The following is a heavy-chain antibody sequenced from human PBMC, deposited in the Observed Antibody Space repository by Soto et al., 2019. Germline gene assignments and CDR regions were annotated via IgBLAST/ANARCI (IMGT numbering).Heavy chain of an antibody. J-gene: IGHJ4*02. CDR2: ISGSGAIQ. Sequence: EVELLQSGGGLVQPGGSLRLSCEVSGFSFGGYAMSWVRQAPGKGLEWVSTISGSGAIQYYADSVRGRFTISRDNSKDTLYLQMSSLRAEDTAVYFCAKASKGYTGYDLDFWGQGTPVTVSP. CDR3: AKASKGYTGYDLDF. CDR1: GFSFGGYA. V-gene: IGHV3-23*01. D-gene: IGHD5-12*01.